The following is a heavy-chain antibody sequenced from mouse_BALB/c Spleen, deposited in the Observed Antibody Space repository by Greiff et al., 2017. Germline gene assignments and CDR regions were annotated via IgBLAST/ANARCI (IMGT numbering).Heavy chain of an antibody. Sequence: QVQLQQSGPGLVAPSQSLSITCTVSGFSLTGYGVNWVRQPPGKGLEWLGMIWGDGSTDYNSALKSRLSISKDNSKSQVFLKMNSLQTDDTARYYCARQEYGNWYYFDYWGQGTTLTVSS. V-gene: IGHV2-6-7*01. CDR2: IWGDGST. CDR3: ARQEYGNWYYFDY. CDR1: GFSLTGYG. D-gene: IGHD2-10*02. J-gene: IGHJ2*01.